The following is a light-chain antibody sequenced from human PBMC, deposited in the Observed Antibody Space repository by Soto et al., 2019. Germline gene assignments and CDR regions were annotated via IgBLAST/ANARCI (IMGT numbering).Light chain of an antibody. V-gene: IGKV1-33*01. CDR1: QDISTY. J-gene: IGKJ2*01. CDR2: AAS. Sequence: DIQMTQSPSSLSASVGDRVTITCQASQDISTYLNWYQQKPGKAPEVLIYAASNLETRVPSRFSGSGSGTDFSFTISSLQPEDIATYYCQQYDDLPYTFGQGTKLEI. CDR3: QQYDDLPYT.